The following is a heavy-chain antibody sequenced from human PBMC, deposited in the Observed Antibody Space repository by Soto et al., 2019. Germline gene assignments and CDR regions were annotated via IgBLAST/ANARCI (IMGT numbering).Heavy chain of an antibody. V-gene: IGHV3-74*01. CDR3: VRTSLVVAAATRAKY. D-gene: IGHD2-15*01. CDR2: INSDGSST. Sequence: EVQLVESGGGLVQPGGSLRLSCAASGFTFSSYWMHWVRQAPGKGLVWVSRINSDGSSTSYADSVKGRFTISRDNAKNTLYLQMNSLTAEHTALYYCVRTSLVVAAATRAKYWGHGTLVTVSS. CDR1: GFTFSSYW. J-gene: IGHJ4*01.